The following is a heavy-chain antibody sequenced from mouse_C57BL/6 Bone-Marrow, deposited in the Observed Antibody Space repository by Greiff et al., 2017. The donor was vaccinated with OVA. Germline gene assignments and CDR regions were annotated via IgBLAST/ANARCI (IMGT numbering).Heavy chain of an antibody. V-gene: IGHV1-22*01. Sequence: VQLQQSGPELVKPGASVKMSCKASGYTFTDYNMHWVKQSHGKSLEWIGYINPNNGGTSYNQKFKGKATLTVNKSSSTAYMELRSLTSEDSAVYYCARWGGLRGYFDYWGQGTTLTVSS. CDR2: INPNNGGT. J-gene: IGHJ2*01. CDR3: ARWGGLRGYFDY. CDR1: GYTFTDYN. D-gene: IGHD2-4*01.